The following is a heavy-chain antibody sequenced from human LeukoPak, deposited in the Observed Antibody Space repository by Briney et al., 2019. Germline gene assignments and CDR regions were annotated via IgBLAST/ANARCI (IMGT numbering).Heavy chain of an antibody. CDR2: ISSSSSYI. CDR3: ARDTYYYDSSGYHNWFDP. V-gene: IGHV3-21*01. D-gene: IGHD3-22*01. J-gene: IGHJ5*02. Sequence: GGSLRLSCAASGFTFSSYEMNWVRQAPGKGLEWVSSISSSSSYIYYADSVKGRFTISRDNAKNSLYLQMNSLRAEDTAVYYCARDTYYYDSSGYHNWFDPWGQGTLVTVSS. CDR1: GFTFSSYE.